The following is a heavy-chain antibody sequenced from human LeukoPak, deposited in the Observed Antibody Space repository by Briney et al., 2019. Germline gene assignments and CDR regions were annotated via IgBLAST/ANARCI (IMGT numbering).Heavy chain of an antibody. J-gene: IGHJ6*03. CDR1: GFTFSSYA. V-gene: IGHV3-23*01. D-gene: IGHD6-13*01. Sequence: GGSLRLSYAASGFTFSSYAMSWVRQAPGKGLEWVSAISGSGGSTYYADSVKGRFTISRDNSKNTLYLQMNSLRAEDTAVYYCSKWIAAADTYYYYYMDVWGKGTTVTVSS. CDR3: SKWIAAADTYYYYYMDV. CDR2: ISGSGGST.